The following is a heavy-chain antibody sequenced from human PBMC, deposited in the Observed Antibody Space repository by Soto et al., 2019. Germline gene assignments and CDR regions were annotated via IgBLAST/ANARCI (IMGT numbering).Heavy chain of an antibody. V-gene: IGHV1-46*01. CDR2: INPSGGST. Sequence: RASVKVSCKASGYTFTSYYMHWVRQAPGQGLEWMGIINPSGGSTSYAQKFQGRVTMTRDTSTSTVYMELSSLRSEDTAVYYCATEGDYYDSSGRRTHYFDYWGQGTLVTVSS. J-gene: IGHJ4*02. CDR1: GYTFTSYY. CDR3: ATEGDYYDSSGRRTHYFDY. D-gene: IGHD3-22*01.